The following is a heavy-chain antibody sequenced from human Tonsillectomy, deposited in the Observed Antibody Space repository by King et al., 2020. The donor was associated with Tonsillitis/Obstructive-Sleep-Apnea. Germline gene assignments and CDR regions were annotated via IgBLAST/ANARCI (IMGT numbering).Heavy chain of an antibody. Sequence: QLQESGPGLVKPSETLSLTCTVSGGSISTCYWSWIRQPPGKGLEGIGYISYSGSTNYNPSLKRRVTIPVDTSKNQFSLKLSSVTAADTAVYYCARVSVDYDILTGYLEGSGWFDPWGQGTLVTVSS. CDR3: ARVSVDYDILTGYLEGSGWFDP. V-gene: IGHV4-59*01. CDR1: GGSISTCY. D-gene: IGHD3-9*01. J-gene: IGHJ5*02. CDR2: ISYSGST.